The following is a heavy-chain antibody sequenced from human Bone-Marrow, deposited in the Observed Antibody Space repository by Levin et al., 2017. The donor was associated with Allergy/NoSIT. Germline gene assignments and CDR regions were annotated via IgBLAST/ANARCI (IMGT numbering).Heavy chain of an antibody. V-gene: IGHV3-7*01. CDR3: ARDWEGALVPAAHYYYYAMDV. J-gene: IGHJ6*02. D-gene: IGHD2-2*01. CDR2: IKQDGSDK. CDR1: GFTFSRFW. Sequence: GGSLRLSCAASGFTFSRFWMSWVRQAPGKGLEWVANIKQDGSDKYYVDSVKGRFTISRDNARNSLFLQMSSLRAEDTAMYYCARDWEGALVPAAHYYYYAMDVWGQGTTVTVSS.